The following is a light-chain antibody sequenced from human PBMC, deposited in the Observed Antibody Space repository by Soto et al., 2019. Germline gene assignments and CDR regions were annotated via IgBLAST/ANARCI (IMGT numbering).Light chain of an antibody. J-gene: IGKJ5*01. CDR3: QQSYRTPP. CDR2: GAS. CDR1: QSISTY. Sequence: DIQMTQSPSSLSASVGYTVTVTCRASQSISTYLTWYQQKPGKAPKLLIYGASTLQSGVPPRFSGSGSGTDYTLTISSLQPEDFATYYCQQSYRTPPFGQRTRLEIK. V-gene: IGKV1-39*01.